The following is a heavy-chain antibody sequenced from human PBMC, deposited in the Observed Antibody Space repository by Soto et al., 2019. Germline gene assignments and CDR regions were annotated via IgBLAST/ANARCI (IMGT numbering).Heavy chain of an antibody. Sequence: SETLSLTCTVSGGSISSTSYYWGWIRQPPGKGLEWIGSIYYSGSTYYTPSLKSRVTISVDTSKNQFSLKLTSVNAADTPAYYCARLPGIELAGTYYYHRIDVCGHGTTLTVSS. D-gene: IGHD6-19*01. J-gene: IGHJ6*02. CDR1: GGSISSTSYY. CDR2: IYYSGST. CDR3: ARLPGIELAGTYYYHRIDV. V-gene: IGHV4-39*01.